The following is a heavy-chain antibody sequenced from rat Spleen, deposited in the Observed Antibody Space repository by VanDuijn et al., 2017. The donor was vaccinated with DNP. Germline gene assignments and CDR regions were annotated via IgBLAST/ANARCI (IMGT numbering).Heavy chain of an antibody. CDR3: AINYGGYSWFAY. CDR2: IKAKSNNYAT. D-gene: IGHD1-11*01. CDR1: GFTFSTAW. V-gene: IGHV6-6*01. Sequence: EVQVLESGGGLVQPGNSLKLSCATSGFTFSTAWMYWYRQFPEKRLEWVARIKAKSNNYATDYTESVKGRFTISRDDSKSSIYLQMNNLKEEDTAIYYCAINYGGYSWFAYWGQGTLVTVSS. J-gene: IGHJ3*01.